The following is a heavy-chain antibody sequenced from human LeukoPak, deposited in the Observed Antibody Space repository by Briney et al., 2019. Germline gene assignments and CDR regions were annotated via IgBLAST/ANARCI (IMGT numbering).Heavy chain of an antibody. CDR3: AKERGSSFDAFDI. D-gene: IGHD6-13*01. Sequence: APGXXXEWGXXISGSGGSTYYADSVKGRFTISRDNSKNTLYLQMNSLRAEDTAVYYCAKERGSSFDAFDIWGQGTMVTVSS. CDR2: ISGSGGST. V-gene: IGHV3-23*01. J-gene: IGHJ3*02.